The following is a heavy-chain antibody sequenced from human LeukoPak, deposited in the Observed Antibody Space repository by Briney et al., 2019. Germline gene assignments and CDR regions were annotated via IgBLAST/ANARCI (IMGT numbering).Heavy chain of an antibody. CDR3: AKVCRELEAHSQVAFDY. V-gene: IGHV3-23*01. Sequence: GGSLRLSCAASGFTFSSYAMSWVRQAPGKGLEWVSAISGSGGSTYYADSVKGRFTISRDNSKNTLYLQMNSLRAEDTAVYYCAKVCRELEAHSQVAFDYWGQGTLVTVSS. CDR1: GFTFSSYA. J-gene: IGHJ4*02. D-gene: IGHD1-26*01. CDR2: ISGSGGST.